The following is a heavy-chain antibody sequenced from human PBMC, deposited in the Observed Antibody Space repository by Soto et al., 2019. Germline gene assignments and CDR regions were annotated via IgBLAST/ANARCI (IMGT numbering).Heavy chain of an antibody. CDR1: GGTFSSYA. CDR2: IIPIFGTA. CDR3: ARLAGSHYYGSDKADY. D-gene: IGHD3-10*01. Sequence: QVQLVQSGAEVKKPGSSVKVSCKASGGTFSSYAISWVRQAPGQGLEWMGGIIPIFGTANYAQKFQGRVTITADKSTSTAYMELSRLRSEDTAVYYCARLAGSHYYGSDKADYWGQGTLVTVSS. J-gene: IGHJ4*02. V-gene: IGHV1-69*06.